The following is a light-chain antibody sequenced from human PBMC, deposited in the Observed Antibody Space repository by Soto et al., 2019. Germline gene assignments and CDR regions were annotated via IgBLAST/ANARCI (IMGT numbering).Light chain of an antibody. CDR1: SSNIGSNY. CDR3: AAWDDSVVV. J-gene: IGLJ2*01. V-gene: IGLV1-47*01. Sequence: QSVLTKPPSASGTPGQRVTISCSGSSSNIGSNYVYWYQQLPGTAPKLLIYRNNQRPSGVPDRFSGSKSGTSASLAISGLRSEDEADYYCAAWDDSVVVFGGGTKLTVL. CDR2: RNN.